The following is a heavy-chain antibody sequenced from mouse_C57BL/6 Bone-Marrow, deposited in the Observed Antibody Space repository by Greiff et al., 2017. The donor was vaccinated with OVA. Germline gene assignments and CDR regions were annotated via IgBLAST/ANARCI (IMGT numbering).Heavy chain of an antibody. CDR3: AKRRYYYGSSYGYAMDY. V-gene: IGHV2-5*01. J-gene: IGHJ4*01. Sequence: VKLVESGPGLVQPSQSLSITCTVSGFSLTSYGVHWVRQSPGKGLEWLGVIWRGGSTDYNAAFMSRLSITKDNSKSQVFFKMNSLQADDTAIYYCAKRRYYYGSSYGYAMDYWGQGTSVTVSS. CDR2: IWRGGST. D-gene: IGHD1-1*01. CDR1: GFSLTSYG.